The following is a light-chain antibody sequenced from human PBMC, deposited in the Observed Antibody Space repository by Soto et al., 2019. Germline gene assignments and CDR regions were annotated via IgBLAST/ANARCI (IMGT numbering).Light chain of an antibody. Sequence: QSVLTQPPSASGTPGQRVTISCSGGSSNIKTNGVSWYQQVPGAAPKLLIYSNNQRPSGAPDRFTGSKSATSASLAIAGLQSEDEATYHCATWDDSLNGLRFGGGTKLTVL. CDR2: SNN. J-gene: IGLJ2*01. V-gene: IGLV1-44*01. CDR1: SSNIKTNG. CDR3: ATWDDSLNGLR.